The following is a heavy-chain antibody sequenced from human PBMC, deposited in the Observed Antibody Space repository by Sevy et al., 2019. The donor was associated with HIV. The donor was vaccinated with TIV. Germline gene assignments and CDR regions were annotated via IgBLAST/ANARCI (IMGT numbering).Heavy chain of an antibody. J-gene: IGHJ4*02. Sequence: GGSLRLSCTASGFTFGDYCMSWVRQAPGKGLEWVAFLKSDVYGGKVDHAASVRGRFVISRDDSKTFAYLQMNDLKTEDTGVYYCTRWKAAQSIFDYWGQGALVTVSS. D-gene: IGHD6-13*01. V-gene: IGHV3-49*04. CDR3: TRWKAAQSIFDY. CDR2: LKSDVYGGKV. CDR1: GFTFGDYC.